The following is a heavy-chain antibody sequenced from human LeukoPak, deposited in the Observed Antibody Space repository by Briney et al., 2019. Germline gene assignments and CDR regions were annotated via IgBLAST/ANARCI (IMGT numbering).Heavy chain of an antibody. Sequence: TSETLSLTCAVYGGSFSGYYWSWIRQPPGKGLEWIGEIIHSGSTNYNPSLKSRVTISVDKSKNQFSLKLSSVTGADTAVYYCARDVAAAGTELRVFDYWGQGTLVTVSS. CDR1: GGSFSGYY. D-gene: IGHD6-13*01. CDR2: IIHSGST. V-gene: IGHV4-34*12. CDR3: ARDVAAAGTELRVFDY. J-gene: IGHJ4*02.